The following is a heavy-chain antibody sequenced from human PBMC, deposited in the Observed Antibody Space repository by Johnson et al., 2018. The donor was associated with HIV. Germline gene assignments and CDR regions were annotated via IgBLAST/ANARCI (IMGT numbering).Heavy chain of an antibody. V-gene: IGHV3-30-3*01. D-gene: IGHD2-8*01. Sequence: VQLVESGGGVVQPGGSLRLSCAASGFTFSSYAMHWVRQAPGKGLEWVAVISYDGSNKYYADSVKGRFTISRDNSKNTLYLQMNSLRAEDTAVYYCARGLNCTNGVCYTWAFDIWGQGTMVTVSS. J-gene: IGHJ3*02. CDR1: GFTFSSYA. CDR2: ISYDGSNK. CDR3: ARGLNCTNGVCYTWAFDI.